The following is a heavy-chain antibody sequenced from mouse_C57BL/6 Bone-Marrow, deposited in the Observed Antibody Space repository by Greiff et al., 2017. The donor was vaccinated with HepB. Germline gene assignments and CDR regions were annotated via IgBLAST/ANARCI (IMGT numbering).Heavy chain of an antibody. CDR1: GYTFTSDD. CDR3: ARWGLCGSSWYFDV. J-gene: IGHJ1*03. V-gene: IGHV1-85*01. CDR2: IYPRDGST. D-gene: IGHD1-1*01. Sequence: VKLMESGPELVKPGASVKLSCKASGYTFTSDDINWVKQRPVQGLEWIGWIYPRDGSTKSNEKFKGKATLTVDTSSSKASMELHSLSSEDSAVYFCARWGLCGSSWYFDVWGTGTTVTGSS.